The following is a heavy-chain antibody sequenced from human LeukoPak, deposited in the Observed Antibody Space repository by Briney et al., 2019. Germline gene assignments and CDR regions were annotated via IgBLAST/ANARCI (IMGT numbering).Heavy chain of an antibody. CDR3: AREGSNSWPRKAPDY. CDR1: GFTFSGYE. J-gene: IGHJ4*02. D-gene: IGHD6-13*01. Sequence: QTGGSLRLSCVASGFTFSGYEMNWVRQAPGKGLEWVSFISSSGNTIYYADSVKGRFTISRDNARSSLNLQMNSLRAEDTAVYYCAREGSNSWPRKAPDYWGQGTLVTVSS. V-gene: IGHV3-48*03. CDR2: ISSSGNTI.